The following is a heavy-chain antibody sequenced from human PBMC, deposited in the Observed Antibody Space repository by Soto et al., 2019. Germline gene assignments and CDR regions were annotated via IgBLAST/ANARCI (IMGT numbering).Heavy chain of an antibody. CDR3: ARDSHYYDSSGYVA. D-gene: IGHD3-22*01. Sequence: EVQLVESGGGLVQPGGSLRLSCAASGFTFSSYSMNWVRQAPGKGLEWVSYISSSSSTIYYADSVKGRFTISRDNAKNSLYLQMNSLRDEDTAVYYCARDSHYYDSSGYVAWGQGTLVTVSS. CDR1: GFTFSSYS. CDR2: ISSSSSTI. J-gene: IGHJ5*02. V-gene: IGHV3-48*02.